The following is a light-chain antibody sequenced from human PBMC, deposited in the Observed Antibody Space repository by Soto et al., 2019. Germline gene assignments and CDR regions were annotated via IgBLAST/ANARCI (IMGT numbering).Light chain of an antibody. J-gene: IGKJ5*01. CDR2: GAT. CDR1: QSVSSRY. V-gene: IGKV3D-20*02. Sequence: EIVLTQSPGTLYLSPGERASLSCRASQSVSSRYLAEYQQTPGQAPRLLIYGATSRATGIPDRFSGSGSGTDFTLTISSLEPEDSAVYYCQQRHMWPITFGQGTRLEIK. CDR3: QQRHMWPIT.